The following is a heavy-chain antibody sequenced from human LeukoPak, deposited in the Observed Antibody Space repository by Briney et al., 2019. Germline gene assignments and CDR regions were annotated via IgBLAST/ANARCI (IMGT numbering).Heavy chain of an antibody. D-gene: IGHD6-19*01. J-gene: IGHJ4*02. Sequence: PGGSLRLSCSASGFTFSSYAMHWVRQAPGKGLEYVSAFSSNGGSTYYADSVKGRFTISRDNSKNTLYLQMSSLRAEDTAVYYCVNSIAVARGTGYWGQGTLVTVSS. CDR3: VNSIAVARGTGY. V-gene: IGHV3-64D*06. CDR2: FSSNGGST. CDR1: GFTFSSYA.